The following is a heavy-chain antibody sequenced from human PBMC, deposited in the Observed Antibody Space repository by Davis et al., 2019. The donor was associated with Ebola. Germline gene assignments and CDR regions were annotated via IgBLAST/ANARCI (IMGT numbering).Heavy chain of an antibody. CDR3: ARALYYYDSSGYYSY. D-gene: IGHD3-22*01. CDR2: IYYSGST. Sequence: MPSETLSLTCTVSGGSISSSSYYWGWIRQPPGKGLEWIGSIYYSGSTYHNPSLKSRVTISVDTSKNQFSLKLSSVTAADTAVYYCARALYYYDSSGYYSYWGQGTLVTVSS. V-gene: IGHV4-39*07. J-gene: IGHJ4*02. CDR1: GGSISSSSYY.